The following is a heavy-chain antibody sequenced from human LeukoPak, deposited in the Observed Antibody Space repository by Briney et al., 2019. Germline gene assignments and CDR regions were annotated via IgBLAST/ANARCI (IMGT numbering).Heavy chain of an antibody. CDR3: ARQGTAPFDF. J-gene: IGHJ4*01. CDR2: IFPGESNI. V-gene: IGHV5-51*01. CDR1: GYSFNTYW. D-gene: IGHD2-21*02. Sequence: GESLKIFFKGSGYSFNTYWIAWVRQMPGKGLEWMGMIFPGESNIRYSPSFQGHVTISADKSTNTAYLQWSSLQASDSAIYYCARQGTAPFDFWGQGNLVTVSS.